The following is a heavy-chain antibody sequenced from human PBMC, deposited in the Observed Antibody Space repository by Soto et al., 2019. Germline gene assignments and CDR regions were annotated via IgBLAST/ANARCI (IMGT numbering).Heavy chain of an antibody. CDR2: IYFTGNT. CDR1: GGSITSSSHF. D-gene: IGHD3-10*01. J-gene: IGHJ6*02. V-gene: IGHV4-39*07. CDR3: ARGRITMVRGVYGHYYGMDV. Sequence: SETLSLTCTASGGSITSSSHFWGWVRQPPGKGLEWIGTIYFTGNTYYTPSLKSRVTISVDTSKNQFSLKLSSVTAADTAVYYCARGRITMVRGVYGHYYGMDVWGQGTTVTVSS.